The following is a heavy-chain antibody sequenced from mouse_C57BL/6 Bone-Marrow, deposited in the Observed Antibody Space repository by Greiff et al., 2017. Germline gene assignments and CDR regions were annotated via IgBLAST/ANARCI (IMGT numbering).Heavy chain of an antibody. J-gene: IGHJ3*01. CDR2: IYPGDGDT. CDR3: ARGGISGPFAY. V-gene: IGHV1-82*01. D-gene: IGHD3-2*02. Sequence: QVQLQQSGPELVKPGASVQISCKASGYAFSSSWMNWVKQRPGKGLEWIGLIYPGDGDTNYNGKFKGKATLTADKSYSTAYMKLSSLTSEDSAVYFCARGGISGPFAYWGQVTLVTVSA. CDR1: GYAFSSSW.